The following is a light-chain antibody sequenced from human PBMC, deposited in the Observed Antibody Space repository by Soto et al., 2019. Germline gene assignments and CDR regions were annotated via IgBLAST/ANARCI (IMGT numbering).Light chain of an antibody. Sequence: QSVLTQPASVSGSPGQSITISCTGTSSDVGGYNYVSWYQQLPGKAPKLMIYDVSDRPSGVSNRFSGSKSGNTASLTISGLQAEDEADYYCSSYTSSSLYVFGNGTKVT. V-gene: IGLV2-14*01. CDR3: SSYTSSSLYV. CDR1: SSDVGGYNY. J-gene: IGLJ1*01. CDR2: DVS.